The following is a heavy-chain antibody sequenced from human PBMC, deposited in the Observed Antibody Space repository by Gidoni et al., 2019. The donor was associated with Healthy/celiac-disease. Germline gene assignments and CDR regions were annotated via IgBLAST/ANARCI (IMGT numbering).Heavy chain of an antibody. Sequence: QVQLQESGPGLVKPSQTLTLTCTDSGGSISSGSSYWSWIRQPAGKGLEWIGRIYTSGSTNYNPSLKSRVTISVDTSKNQFSLKLSSVTAADTAVYYCARDRKGGMDVWGQGTTVTVSS. V-gene: IGHV4-61*02. J-gene: IGHJ6*02. CDR3: ARDRKGGMDV. CDR1: GGSISSGSSY. CDR2: IYTSGST.